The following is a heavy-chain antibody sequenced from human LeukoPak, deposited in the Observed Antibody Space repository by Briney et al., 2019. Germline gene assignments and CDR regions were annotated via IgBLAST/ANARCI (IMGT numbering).Heavy chain of an antibody. Sequence: SETLSLTCIVSGGSISSYYWSWIRQPPGKGLEWIGYIHNSGSTNYNPSLKSRVTMSVDTSKNQFSLKVSSVTAADTAVYYCAKEPQLYSIWPYYMDVWGKGTTVTVSS. J-gene: IGHJ6*03. CDR3: AKEPQLYSIWPYYMDV. CDR1: GGSISSYY. D-gene: IGHD4-11*01. V-gene: IGHV4-59*01. CDR2: IHNSGST.